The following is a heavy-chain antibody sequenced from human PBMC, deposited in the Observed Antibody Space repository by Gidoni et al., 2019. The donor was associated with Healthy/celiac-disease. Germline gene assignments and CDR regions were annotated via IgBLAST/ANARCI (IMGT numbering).Heavy chain of an antibody. CDR1: GFTFSSYA. D-gene: IGHD4-17*01. Sequence: EVQLLESGGGLVQPGGSLRLSCAASGFTFSSYAMSWVRQAPGKGLEWVAAISGSGGSTYYADSVKGRFTISRDNSKNTLYLQMNSLRAEDTAVYYCAKGNPTVVPKYYYYGMDVWGQGTTVTVSS. CDR3: AKGNPTVVPKYYYYGMDV. V-gene: IGHV3-23*01. J-gene: IGHJ6*02. CDR2: ISGSGGST.